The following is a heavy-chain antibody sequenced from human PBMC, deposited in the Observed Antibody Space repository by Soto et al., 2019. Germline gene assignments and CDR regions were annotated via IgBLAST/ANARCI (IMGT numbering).Heavy chain of an antibody. Sequence: PSETLSLTCTVSGGSISSGDYYWSWIRQPPGKGLEWIGYIYYSGSTYYNPSLKSRVTISVDTSKNQFSLKLSSVTAADTAVYYCAREVGYSSSSWAHWFDYWGQGTLVTVSS. CDR3: AREVGYSSSSWAHWFDY. D-gene: IGHD6-6*01. CDR2: IYYSGST. CDR1: GGSISSGDYY. V-gene: IGHV4-30-4*01. J-gene: IGHJ4*02.